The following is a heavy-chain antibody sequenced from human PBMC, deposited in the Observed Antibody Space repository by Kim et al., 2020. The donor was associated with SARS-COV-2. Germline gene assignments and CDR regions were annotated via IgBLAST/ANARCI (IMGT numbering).Heavy chain of an antibody. CDR2: IDPSDSYT. D-gene: IGHD6-19*01. J-gene: IGHJ4*02. CDR1: GYSFTSYW. Sequence: GESLKISCKGSGYSFTSYWISWVRQMPGKGLEWMGRIDPSDSYTNYSPSFQGHVTISADKSISTAYLQWSSLKASDTAMYYCARHGSSGWYKRAPTHTHLDYWGQGTLVTVSS. V-gene: IGHV5-10-1*01. CDR3: ARHGSSGWYKRAPTHTHLDY.